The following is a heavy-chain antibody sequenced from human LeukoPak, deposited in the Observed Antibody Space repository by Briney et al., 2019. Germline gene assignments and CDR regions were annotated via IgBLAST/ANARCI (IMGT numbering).Heavy chain of an antibody. D-gene: IGHD2-15*01. CDR1: GFPFSSAW. Sequence: GESLRLSCAVSGFPFSSAWMSWVRQAPGKGLEWVGQIKKKVERAATNYAAPVKGRFTISRDDSQNTLYLQMNSLKVEDTAVYYCTPHSSFDYWGQGALVTVSS. V-gene: IGHV3-15*01. CDR2: IKKKVERAAT. J-gene: IGHJ4*02. CDR3: TPHSSFDY.